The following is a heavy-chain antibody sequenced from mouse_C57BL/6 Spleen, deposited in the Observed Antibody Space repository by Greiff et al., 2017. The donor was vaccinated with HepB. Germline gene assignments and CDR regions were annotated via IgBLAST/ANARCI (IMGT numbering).Heavy chain of an antibody. CDR1: GFSLSTFGMG. D-gene: IGHD1-1*01. CDR3: ARPIYYYGGSYVSRNYAMDY. Sequence: QVTLKESGPGILQPSQTLSLTCSFSGFSLSTFGMGVGWIRQPSGKGLEWLAHIWWDDDKYYNPALKSRLTISKDTSKNQVFLKIANVDTADTATYYCARPIYYYGGSYVSRNYAMDYWGQGTSVTVSS. V-gene: IGHV8-8*01. CDR2: IWWDDDK. J-gene: IGHJ4*01.